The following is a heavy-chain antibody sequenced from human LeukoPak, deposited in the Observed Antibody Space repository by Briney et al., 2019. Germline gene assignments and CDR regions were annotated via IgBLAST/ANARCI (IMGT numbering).Heavy chain of an antibody. V-gene: IGHV4-4*07. CDR1: GGSFSSYY. D-gene: IGHD3-10*01. J-gene: IGHJ6*03. CDR2: IYTSGST. CDR3: ARDYYGSGSPYYYYYMDV. Sequence: SETLSLTCAVYGGSFSSYYWSWIRQPAGKGLEWIGRIYTSGSTNYNPSLKSRVTMSVDTSKNQFSLKLSSVTAADTAVYYCARDYYGSGSPYYYYYMDVWGKGTTVTISS.